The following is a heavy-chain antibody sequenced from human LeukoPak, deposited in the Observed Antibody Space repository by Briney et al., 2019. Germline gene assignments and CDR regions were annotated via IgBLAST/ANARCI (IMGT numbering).Heavy chain of an antibody. J-gene: IGHJ6*02. CDR1: GGSNSSYY. Sequence: SQTLSLTCTVSGGSNSSYYWSWIRQPPGKGLEWIGYIYYSGSTNYNPSLKSRVTISVDTSKNQFSLKLSSVTAADTAVYYCARVIGIAAAGALYYYYGMDVWGQGTTVTVSS. CDR3: ARVIGIAAAGALYYYYGMDV. D-gene: IGHD6-13*01. CDR2: IYYSGST. V-gene: IGHV4-59*01.